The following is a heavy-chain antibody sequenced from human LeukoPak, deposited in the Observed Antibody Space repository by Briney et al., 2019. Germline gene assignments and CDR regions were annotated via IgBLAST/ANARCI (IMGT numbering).Heavy chain of an antibody. V-gene: IGHV5-51*01. CDR1: GYSFNNYW. CDR3: VRQGGSGTFGAFNV. Sequence: GESLKISCQGSGYSFNNYWIGWMRQMPGNGLEWMGIIHPGDSDIRYSPSFQGLVTISADMSISTAYLQWSSLKASDTAKYYCVRQGGSGTFGAFNVWGQGTMVTVSS. D-gene: IGHD3-10*01. J-gene: IGHJ3*01. CDR2: IHPGDSDI.